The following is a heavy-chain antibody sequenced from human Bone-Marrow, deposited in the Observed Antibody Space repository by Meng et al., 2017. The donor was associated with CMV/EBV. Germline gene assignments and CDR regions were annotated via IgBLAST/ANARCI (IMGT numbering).Heavy chain of an antibody. D-gene: IGHD4-17*01. V-gene: IGHV1-69*01. CDR3: ARGWGGDQEAIDY. Sequence: CKGSGGTFSSYAISWVRQAPGQGLEWMGVNIPIFGTRNYAQKFQGRVTITADESTTTAYMGLSSLRSEDTAVYYCARGWGGDQEAIDYWGQGTLVTVSS. CDR1: GGTFSSYA. CDR2: NIPIFGTR. J-gene: IGHJ4*02.